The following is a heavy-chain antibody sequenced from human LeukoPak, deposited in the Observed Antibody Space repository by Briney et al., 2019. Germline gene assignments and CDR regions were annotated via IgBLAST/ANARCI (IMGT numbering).Heavy chain of an antibody. CDR1: GFTFSSND. CDR3: ARDLKFYYDSSGYYYPSHYFDY. V-gene: IGHV3-48*03. Sequence: PGGSLRLSCEDSGFTFSSNDMNWVRQAPGKGLEWVSYISNSGSTRYYAHSVKVRFTISRDNAKNSLYLQMNSLRAEDTAVYYCARDLKFYYDSSGYYYPSHYFDYWGQGTLVTVSS. D-gene: IGHD3-22*01. J-gene: IGHJ4*02. CDR2: ISNSGSTR.